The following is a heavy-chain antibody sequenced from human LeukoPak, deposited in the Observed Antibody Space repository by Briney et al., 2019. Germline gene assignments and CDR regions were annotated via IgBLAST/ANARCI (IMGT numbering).Heavy chain of an antibody. CDR3: AKVAGSGSYYNGFDS. D-gene: IGHD3-10*01. CDR2: IGGSGGSA. Sequence: GGSLRLSCAASGFTFNNNAMSGVRQAPGKGLEWVSGIGGSGGSAYYADSVKGRFTISRDISKDTLYLEMNSLRAEDTAVYYCAKVAGSGSYYNGFDSWGQGTLVTVSS. CDR1: GFTFNNNA. J-gene: IGHJ4*02. V-gene: IGHV3-23*01.